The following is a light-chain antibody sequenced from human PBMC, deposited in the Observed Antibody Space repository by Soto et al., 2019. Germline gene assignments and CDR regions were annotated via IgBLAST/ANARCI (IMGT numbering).Light chain of an antibody. J-gene: IGKJ2*01. CDR1: QSVRNNY. Sequence: EIVLTQSPGTLSLSPGERATLSCRASQSVRNNYLAWYQQKPGQAPRLLIYGASSRATGIPDRFSGSGSGTDFTLTSSRLEPEDFAVYYCQQYDSSYTFGQGTKLEIK. CDR2: GAS. V-gene: IGKV3-20*01. CDR3: QQYDSSYT.